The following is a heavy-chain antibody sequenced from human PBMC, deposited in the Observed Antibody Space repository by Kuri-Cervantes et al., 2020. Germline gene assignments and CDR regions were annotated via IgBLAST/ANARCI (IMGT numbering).Heavy chain of an antibody. CDR1: GFTFSDYY. CDR2: ISSSGSTI. CDR3: AGTDSSSWYEVWPEYYYYYYGMDV. Sequence: GESLKISCAASGFTFSDYYMSWIRQAPGKGLEWVSYISSSGSTIYYADSVKGRFTISRDNSKNTLYLQMNSLRAEDTAVYYCAGTDSSSWYEVWPEYYYYYYGMDVWGQGTTVTVSS. J-gene: IGHJ6*02. D-gene: IGHD6-13*01. V-gene: IGHV3-11*04.